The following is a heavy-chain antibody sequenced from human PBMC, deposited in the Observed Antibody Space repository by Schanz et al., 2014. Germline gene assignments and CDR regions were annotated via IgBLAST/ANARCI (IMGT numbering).Heavy chain of an antibody. CDR1: GFTFSTHA. CDR2: VSSDGNND. D-gene: IGHD2-21*01. J-gene: IGHJ3*02. CDR3: ARDGYSVVVISPTESFDI. V-gene: IGHV3-30*03. Sequence: VQLVESGGGVVQPGRSLRLSCAASGFTFSTHAMHWVRQAPGKGLEWVALVSSDGNNDYYTDSVKGRFTISRDNSKNTVHLQMNSLRAEDTAVYYCARDGYSVVVISPTESFDIWGQGTMVTVSP.